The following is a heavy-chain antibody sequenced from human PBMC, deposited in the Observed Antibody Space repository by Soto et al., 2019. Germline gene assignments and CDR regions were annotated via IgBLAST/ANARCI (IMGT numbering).Heavy chain of an antibody. Sequence: QVTLKESGPVLVKPTETLTLTCTVSGFSLSNARMGVSWIRQPPGKALEWLAHIFSNDEKSYSTSLKSRLTISTDTSKSQVVLTMTNMDPVDTATYYCARILGWAAAPNWFDPWGQGTLVTVSS. CDR1: GFSLSNARMG. V-gene: IGHV2-26*01. CDR2: IFSNDEK. J-gene: IGHJ5*02. D-gene: IGHD6-13*01. CDR3: ARILGWAAAPNWFDP.